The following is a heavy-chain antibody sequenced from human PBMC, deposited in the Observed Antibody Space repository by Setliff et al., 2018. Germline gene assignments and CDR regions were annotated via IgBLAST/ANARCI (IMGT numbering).Heavy chain of an antibody. Sequence: WASVKVSCKASGGTFSSYAISWVRQAPGQGLEWMGIINPSGGSTSYAQKFQGRVTMTRDTSTSTVYMELSSLRSEDTAVYYCARGLAYGYYFDYWGQGTLVTVSS. V-gene: IGHV1-46*01. CDR3: ARGLAYGYYFDY. CDR2: INPSGGST. CDR1: GGTFSSYA. J-gene: IGHJ4*02. D-gene: IGHD4-17*01.